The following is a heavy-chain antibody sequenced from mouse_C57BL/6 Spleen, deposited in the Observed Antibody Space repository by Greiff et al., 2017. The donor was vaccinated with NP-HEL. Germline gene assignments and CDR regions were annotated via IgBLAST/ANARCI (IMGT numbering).Heavy chain of an antibody. CDR1: GYTFTDYY. V-gene: IGHV1-75*01. CDR3: ARPLYYGSSHWYFDV. Sequence: VQLQQSGPELVKPGASVKISCKASGYTFTDYYINWVKQRPGQGLEWIGWIFPGSGSTYYNEKFKGTATLTVDKSSSTAYMLLSSLTSEDSAVYFCARPLYYGSSHWYFDVWGTGTTVTVSS. J-gene: IGHJ1*03. CDR2: IFPGSGST. D-gene: IGHD1-1*01.